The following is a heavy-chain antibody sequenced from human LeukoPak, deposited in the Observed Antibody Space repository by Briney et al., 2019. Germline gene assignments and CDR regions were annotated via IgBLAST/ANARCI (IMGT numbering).Heavy chain of an antibody. CDR3: ARRSVAHFDY. D-gene: IGHD6-19*01. J-gene: IGHJ4*02. V-gene: IGHV4-39*01. CDR2: IYYSGST. Sequence: SETLSLTCTVSGGSISSSSYYWGWIRQPPGKGLEWIGSIYYSGSTYYNPSLKSRVTISVDTSKNQFSLELSSVTAADTAVYYCARRSVAHFDYWGQGTLVTVSS. CDR1: GGSISSSSYY.